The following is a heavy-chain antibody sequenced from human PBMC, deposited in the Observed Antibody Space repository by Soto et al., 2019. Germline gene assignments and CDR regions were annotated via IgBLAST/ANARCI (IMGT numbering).Heavy chain of an antibody. CDR1: GFTFSSSA. J-gene: IGHJ1*01. Sequence: EVQLLESGGGLVQPGGSLRLSCAASGFTFSSSAMSWVRQAPGKGLDWVSAISGNGDTTYYADSVKGRFTISRDISKNNLYLQMNSLRAEDTAVYYCAKIRGYDLGSTTFQHWGQGTLVTVSS. D-gene: IGHD5-12*01. V-gene: IGHV3-23*01. CDR3: AKIRGYDLGSTTFQH. CDR2: ISGNGDTT.